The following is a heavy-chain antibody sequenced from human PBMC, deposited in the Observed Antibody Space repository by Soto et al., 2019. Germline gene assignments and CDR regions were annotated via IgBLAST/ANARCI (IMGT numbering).Heavy chain of an antibody. CDR3: ARGRFVYSWFYP. J-gene: IGHJ5*02. V-gene: IGHV4-34*01. Sequence: QVQLQQWGAGLLKPSETLSLTCAVYGGSFSGYYWSWIRQPPGKGLEWIGEINHSGSNNYNPSLKSRVTISVDTSNNHFSLKLSSVTASDTAVYYCARGRFVYSWFYPWGQGTLVTVSS. CDR1: GGSFSGYY. CDR2: INHSGSN. D-gene: IGHD2-15*01.